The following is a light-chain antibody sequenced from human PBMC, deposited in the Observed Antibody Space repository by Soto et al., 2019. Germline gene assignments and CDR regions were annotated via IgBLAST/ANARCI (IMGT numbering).Light chain of an antibody. CDR1: QSISSN. CDR3: QQYNNWPRT. CDR2: GAS. V-gene: IGKV3-15*01. Sequence: EIVMTQSPATLSVSPRERATLSCRASQSISSNLAWYQQKPGQAPRLLIYGASTRATGVPARFSGSGSGTEFTLTISSLQSEDVAVYYCQQYNNWPRTFGQGTRLEIK. J-gene: IGKJ5*01.